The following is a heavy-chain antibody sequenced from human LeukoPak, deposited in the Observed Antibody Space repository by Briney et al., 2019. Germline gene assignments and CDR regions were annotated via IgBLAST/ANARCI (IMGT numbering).Heavy chain of an antibody. CDR3: AREDSLYLRLYSSSWYDAFDI. V-gene: IGHV4-34*01. D-gene: IGHD6-13*01. CDR1: GGSFSGYY. Sequence: SETLSLTCAVYGGSFSGYYWSWIRQPPGKGLEWIGEINHSGSTNYNPSLKSRVTISVDTSKNQFSLKLSSVTAADTAVYYCAREDSLYLRLYSSSWYDAFDIWGQGTMVTVSS. J-gene: IGHJ3*02. CDR2: INHSGST.